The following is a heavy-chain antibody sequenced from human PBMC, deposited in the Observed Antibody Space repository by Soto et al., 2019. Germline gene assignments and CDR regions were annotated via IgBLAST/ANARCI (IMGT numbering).Heavy chain of an antibody. CDR1: GFTFSSYA. V-gene: IGHV3-30-3*01. CDR2: ISYDGSNK. D-gene: IGHD4-17*01. CDR3: AREMVAYGDYNFFDY. J-gene: IGHJ4*02. Sequence: PGGSLRLSCAASGFTFSSYAMHWVRQAPGKGLEWVAVISYDGSNKYYANSVKGRFTISRDNSKNTLYLQMNSLRAEDTAVYYCAREMVAYGDYNFFDYWGQGTLVTVSS.